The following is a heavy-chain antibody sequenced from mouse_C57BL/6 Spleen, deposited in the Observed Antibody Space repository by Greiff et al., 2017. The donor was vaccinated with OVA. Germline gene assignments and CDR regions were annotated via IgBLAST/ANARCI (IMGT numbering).Heavy chain of an antibody. J-gene: IGHJ4*01. CDR2: IYPRSGNT. CDR3: ARYTTAQATSYYYAMDY. CDR1: GYTFTSYG. Sequence: QVQLQQSGAELARPGASVKLSCKASGYTFTSYGISWVKQRTGQGLEWIGEIYPRSGNTYYNEKFKGKATLTADKSSSTAYMELRSLTSEDSAVYFCARYTTAQATSYYYAMDYWGQGTSVTVSS. V-gene: IGHV1-81*01. D-gene: IGHD3-2*02.